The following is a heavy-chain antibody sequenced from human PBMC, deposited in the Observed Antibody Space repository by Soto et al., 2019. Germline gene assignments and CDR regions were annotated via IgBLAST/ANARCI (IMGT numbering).Heavy chain of an antibody. D-gene: IGHD6-6*01. CDR1: GYSFTSYW. Sequence: GESLKISCKGSGYSFTSYWISWVRQMPGKGLEWMGRIDPSDSYTNYSPSFQGHVTISADKSISTAYLQWSSLKASDTAMYYCAREYSXSRPPNYYYYGMDVWGQGTTVTVSS. CDR3: AREYSXSRPPNYYYYGMDV. V-gene: IGHV5-10-1*01. CDR2: IDPSDSYT. J-gene: IGHJ6*02.